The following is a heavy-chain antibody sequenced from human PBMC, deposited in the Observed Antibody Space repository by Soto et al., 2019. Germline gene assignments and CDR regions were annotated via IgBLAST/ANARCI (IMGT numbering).Heavy chain of an antibody. Sequence: HVQLRESGPGLVKPSETLSLSCSVSGASLLSSYWSWVRQPAGKGLEWIGHIFSSGRTSYNPSLKSRLTMSIDPSKDLFSLSLSSVTAADTAVYYCAKGWDVKSFDKWGQGTLVTVSS. CDR3: AKGWDVKSFDK. D-gene: IGHD6-19*01. V-gene: IGHV4-4*07. CDR2: IFSSGRT. CDR1: GASLLSSY. J-gene: IGHJ4*02.